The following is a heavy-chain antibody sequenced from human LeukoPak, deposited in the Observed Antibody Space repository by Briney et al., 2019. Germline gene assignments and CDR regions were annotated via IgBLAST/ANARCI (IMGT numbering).Heavy chain of an antibody. J-gene: IGHJ4*02. Sequence: GGSLRLSCAASGFNFSNYAIHWVRQAPGKGLEWVAVISYDGNNKYYADSVKGRFTISRDNSKNTLYLQMNSLRAEDTAVYYCARPQGGRQLWLHFDYWGQGTLVTVSS. V-gene: IGHV3-30-3*01. CDR2: ISYDGNNK. D-gene: IGHD5-18*01. CDR3: ARPQGGRQLWLHFDY. CDR1: GFNFSNYA.